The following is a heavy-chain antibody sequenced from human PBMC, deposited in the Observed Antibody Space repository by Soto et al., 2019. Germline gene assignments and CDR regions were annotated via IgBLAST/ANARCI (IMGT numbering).Heavy chain of an antibody. CDR1: ESTVSRDW. D-gene: IGHD1-26*01. CDR3: SGGVGDAF. Sequence: EVHLVESGGGLVQTGGSLRLSCAIFESTVSRDWMNWVRQAPGKGLEWVAHINQDGSEKYYVDSVKGRFTISRDNAKKSLYLQMNSLRPADTARYYCSGGVGDAFWGQGTLVTVSS. V-gene: IGHV3-7*04. CDR2: INQDGSEK. J-gene: IGHJ4*02.